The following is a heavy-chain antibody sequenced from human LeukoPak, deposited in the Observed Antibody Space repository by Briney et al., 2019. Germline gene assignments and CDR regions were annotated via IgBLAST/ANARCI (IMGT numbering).Heavy chain of an antibody. D-gene: IGHD3-10*01. Sequence: ASVKVSCKASGYTFTSYDINWVRQATGQGLEWMGWMNPNSGNTGYAQKFQGRVTMTRNTSISTAYMELSSLRSEDTAVHYCARTLLSYYYGSGRDRFDYWGQGTLVTVSS. V-gene: IGHV1-8*01. CDR2: MNPNSGNT. CDR1: GYTFTSYD. CDR3: ARTLLSYYYGSGRDRFDY. J-gene: IGHJ4*02.